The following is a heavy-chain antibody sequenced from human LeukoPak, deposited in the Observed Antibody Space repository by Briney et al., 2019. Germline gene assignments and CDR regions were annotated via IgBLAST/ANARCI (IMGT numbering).Heavy chain of an antibody. Sequence: ASVKVSCKASGYTFTSYYMHWVRQAPGQGLEWMGIINPSGGSTSYAQKFQGRVTMTRDMSTSTAYMELSSLRSEDMAAYYCARGLGYYDSSGYYPTYYYFDYWGQGTLVTVSS. J-gene: IGHJ4*02. V-gene: IGHV1-46*01. D-gene: IGHD3-22*01. CDR2: INPSGGST. CDR3: ARGLGYYDSSGYYPTYYYFDY. CDR1: GYTFTSYY.